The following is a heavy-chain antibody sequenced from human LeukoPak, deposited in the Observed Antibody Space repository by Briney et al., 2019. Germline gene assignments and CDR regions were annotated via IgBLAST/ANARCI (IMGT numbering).Heavy chain of an antibody. V-gene: IGHV4-59*12. CDR3: ARGLRYYGSGSYMMDV. D-gene: IGHD3-10*01. Sequence: SETLSLTCTVSGDSISSFYWTWIRQPPGKGLEWIGYIYYSGSTNYNPSLKSRVTMSVVTSKNQFSLKLSSVTAADTAVYYCARGLRYYGSGSYMMDVWGQGTTVTVSS. J-gene: IGHJ6*02. CDR1: GDSISSFY. CDR2: IYYSGST.